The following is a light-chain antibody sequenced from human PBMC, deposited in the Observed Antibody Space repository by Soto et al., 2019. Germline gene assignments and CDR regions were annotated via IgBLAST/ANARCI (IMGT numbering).Light chain of an antibody. CDR2: DVS. CDR3: NSYTSSSALDV. V-gene: IGLV2-14*01. Sequence: QSALTQPASVSGSPGQSITISCTGTSSDVGGYNYVSWYQQHPGKAPKLMIYDVSNRHSGVSNRFSGSKSGNTASLTISGLQAEDEAEYYCNSYTSSSALDVFGTGTKLTVL. CDR1: SSDVGGYNY. J-gene: IGLJ1*01.